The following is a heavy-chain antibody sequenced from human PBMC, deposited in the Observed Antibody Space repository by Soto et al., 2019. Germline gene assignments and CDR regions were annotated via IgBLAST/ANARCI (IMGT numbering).Heavy chain of an antibody. V-gene: IGHV1-69*13. CDR3: ARDPCIGGSCYPTFNWFDP. CDR1: GGTFSSYV. J-gene: IGHJ5*01. Sequence: SVKVSCKASGGTFSSYVISWVRQAPGQGLEWMGGIIPIFDTANYAQKFQGRVTITADESTSTAYMELSSLRSEDTAVYYCARDPCIGGSCYPTFNWFDPWGQGTLVTVSS. D-gene: IGHD2-15*01. CDR2: IIPIFDTA.